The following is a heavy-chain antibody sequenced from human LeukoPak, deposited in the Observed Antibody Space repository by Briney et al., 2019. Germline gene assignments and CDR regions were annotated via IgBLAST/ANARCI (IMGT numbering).Heavy chain of an antibody. Sequence: PGGSLRLSCAASGFTFSSYWMAWVRQAPGKELEWVANIKDDGSQKYYVDSVKGRFTISRDNAKNSLYLQMNSLRAEDTALYYCAKDMGSSGWYRWLDPWGQGTPVTVSS. CDR3: AKDMGSSGWYRWLDP. CDR2: IKDDGSQK. D-gene: IGHD6-19*01. J-gene: IGHJ5*02. CDR1: GFTFSSYW. V-gene: IGHV3-7*03.